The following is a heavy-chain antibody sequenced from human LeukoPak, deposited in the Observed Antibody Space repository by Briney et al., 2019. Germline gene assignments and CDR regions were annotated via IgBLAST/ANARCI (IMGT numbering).Heavy chain of an antibody. V-gene: IGHV4-39*07. J-gene: IGHJ4*02. CDR2: IYSSGSA. D-gene: IGHD3-10*01. CDR3: ARAPITMVRGVISPTFDY. CDR1: GVSINSNNYY. Sequence: SETLSLTCTVSGVSINSNNYYWGWVRQPPGKGLEWIGSIYSSGSAYYNPSLKSRVTISVDTSKNQFSLKLSSVTAADTAVYYCARAPITMVRGVISPTFDYWGQGTLVTVSS.